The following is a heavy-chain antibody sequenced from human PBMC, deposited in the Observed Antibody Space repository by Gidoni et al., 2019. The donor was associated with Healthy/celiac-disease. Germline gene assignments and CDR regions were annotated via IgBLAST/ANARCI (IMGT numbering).Heavy chain of an antibody. V-gene: IGHV4-31*03. J-gene: IGHJ5*02. Sequence: QVQLQESVPGLVKPSQTLSLTCTVSGGSISSGVYYWSWIRQHPGKGLEWIGYIYYSGSTYYNPSLKSRVTISVDTSKNQFSLKLSSVTAADTAVYYCARVGVVPAAILGGGWFDPWGQGTLVTVSS. CDR1: GGSISSGVYY. CDR3: ARVGVVPAAILGGGWFDP. CDR2: IYYSGST. D-gene: IGHD2-2*01.